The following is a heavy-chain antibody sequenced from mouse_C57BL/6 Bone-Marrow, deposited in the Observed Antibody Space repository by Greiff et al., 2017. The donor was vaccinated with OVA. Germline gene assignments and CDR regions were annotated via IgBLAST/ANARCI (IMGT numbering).Heavy chain of an antibody. CDR1: GYAFSSSW. CDR2: IYPGDGDT. Sequence: LQESGPELVKPGASVKISCKASGYAFSSSWMNWVKQRPGKGLEWIGRIYPGDGDTNYNGKFKGKATLTADKSSSTAYMQLSSLTSEDSAVYFCAENYYGSSSWFAYWGQGTLVTVSA. CDR3: AENYYGSSSWFAY. J-gene: IGHJ3*01. V-gene: IGHV1-82*01. D-gene: IGHD1-1*01.